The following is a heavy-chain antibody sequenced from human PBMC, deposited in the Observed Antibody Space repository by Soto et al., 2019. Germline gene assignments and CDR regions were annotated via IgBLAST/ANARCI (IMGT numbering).Heavy chain of an antibody. Sequence: QVQLVQSGAEVKKPGASVKVSCKASGYTFTSYDINWVRQATGQGLEWIGWMNPNSGNTGYAQKFQGRVPMTRNTSISTAYMELSSLRSEDTAVYYCARRGYSSSWYYYYYYGMDVWGQGTTVTVSS. J-gene: IGHJ6*02. CDR1: GYTFTSYD. V-gene: IGHV1-8*01. CDR2: MNPNSGNT. D-gene: IGHD6-13*01. CDR3: ARRGYSSSWYYYYYYGMDV.